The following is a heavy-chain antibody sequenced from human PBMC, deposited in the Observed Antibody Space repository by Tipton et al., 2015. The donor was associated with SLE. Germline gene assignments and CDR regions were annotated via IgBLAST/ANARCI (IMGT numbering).Heavy chain of an antibody. Sequence: VQLVQSGAEVKKPGESLKISCKGSGYSFTSYWIGWVRQMPGKGLEWMGIIYPGDSDTRYSPSFQGQVTFSADKSISTAYLQWSSLKASDTAMYDCARRDSGSYQVLPHWYFDLSGLGTLVTVSS. CDR3: ARRDSGSYQVLPHWYFDL. D-gene: IGHD1-26*01. CDR1: GYSFTSYW. CDR2: IYPGDSDT. V-gene: IGHV5-51*03. J-gene: IGHJ2*01.